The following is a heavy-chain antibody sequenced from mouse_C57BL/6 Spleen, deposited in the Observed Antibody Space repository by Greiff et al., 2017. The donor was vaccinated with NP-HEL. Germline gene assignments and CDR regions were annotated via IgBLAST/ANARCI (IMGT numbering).Heavy chain of an antibody. V-gene: IGHV1-4*01. D-gene: IGHD2-3*01. CDR1: GYTFTSYS. CDR3: ARSKDGYYAMDY. Sequence: QVQLKESGAELARPGASVKMSCKASGYTFTSYSMHWVKQRPGQGLEWIGYINPSSGYTKYNQKFKDKATLTADKSSSTAYMQLSSLTSEDSAVYYCARSKDGYYAMDYWGQGTSVTVSS. J-gene: IGHJ4*01. CDR2: INPSSGYT.